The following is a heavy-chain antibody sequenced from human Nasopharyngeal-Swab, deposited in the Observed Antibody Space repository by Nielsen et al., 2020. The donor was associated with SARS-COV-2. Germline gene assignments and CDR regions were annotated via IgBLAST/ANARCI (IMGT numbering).Heavy chain of an antibody. J-gene: IGHJ5*02. V-gene: IGHV3-21*01. D-gene: IGHD6-13*01. Sequence: GESLKISCAASGFTFSSYSMNWVRQAPGKGLEWVSSISSSSSYIYYADSVKGRFTISRDNAKNSLYLQMNSLRAEDMAVYYCAVSSWQDFDPWGQGTLVTVSS. CDR3: AVSSWQDFDP. CDR2: ISSSSSYI. CDR1: GFTFSSYS.